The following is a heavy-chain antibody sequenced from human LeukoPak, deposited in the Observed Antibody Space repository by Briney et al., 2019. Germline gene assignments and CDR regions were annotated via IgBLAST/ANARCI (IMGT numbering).Heavy chain of an antibody. CDR2: IKQDGSEK. J-gene: IGHJ4*02. V-gene: IGHV3-7*04. CDR1: GFTFSSYW. D-gene: IGHD6-19*01. Sequence: GGSLRPSCAASGFTFSSYWMSWVRQAPGKGLEWVANIKQDGSEKYYVDSVKGRFAISRDNAKNSLYLQINSLRTEDTAVYFCARWFESSGSSLDCWGQGTLVTLSS. CDR3: ARWFESSGSSLDC.